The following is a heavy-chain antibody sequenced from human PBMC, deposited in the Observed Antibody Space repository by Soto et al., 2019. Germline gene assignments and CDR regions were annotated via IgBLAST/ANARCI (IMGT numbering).Heavy chain of an antibody. CDR2: IDPSDSYT. CDR1: GYSFTSYW. J-gene: IGHJ6*02. Sequence: GESLKISCKGSGYSFTSYWNSWVRQMPGKGLEWMGRIDPSDSYTNYSPSFQGHVTISADKSISTAYLQWSSLKASDTAMYYCARQCPCYYCYGMDVWGQGTTVTVSS. V-gene: IGHV5-10-1*01. CDR3: ARQCPCYYCYGMDV. D-gene: IGHD6-19*01.